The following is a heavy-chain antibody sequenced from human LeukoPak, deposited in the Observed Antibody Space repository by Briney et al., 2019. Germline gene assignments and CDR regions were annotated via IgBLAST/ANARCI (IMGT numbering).Heavy chain of an antibody. D-gene: IGHD2-2*03. Sequence: GGSLRLSCAASGFAFSRSWMTWIRQAPGKGLEFVANIKEDGGRENFASSVKGRFTISRDNAKDSLYLQMNSLRAEDTAVYYCARVDDLDAFAVWGQGTMVIVFS. CDR1: GFAFSRSW. J-gene: IGHJ3*01. V-gene: IGHV3-7*01. CDR2: IKEDGGRE. CDR3: ARVDDLDAFAV.